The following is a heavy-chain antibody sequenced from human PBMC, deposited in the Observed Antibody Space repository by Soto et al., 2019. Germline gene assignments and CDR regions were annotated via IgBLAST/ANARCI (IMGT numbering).Heavy chain of an antibody. CDR1: GFTFGDYG. Sequence: GGSLRLSCAASGFTFGDYGMSWVRQAPGKGLEWVSGINWNGGSTGYADSVKGRFTISRDNAKNSLYLQMNSLRAEDTALYYCASLADYCSSTSCRTTPDAFDIWGQGTMVTVSS. CDR2: INWNGGST. CDR3: ASLADYCSSTSCRTTPDAFDI. D-gene: IGHD2-2*01. J-gene: IGHJ3*02. V-gene: IGHV3-20*04.